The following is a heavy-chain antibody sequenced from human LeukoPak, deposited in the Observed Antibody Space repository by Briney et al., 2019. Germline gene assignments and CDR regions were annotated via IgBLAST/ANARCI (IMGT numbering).Heavy chain of an antibody. CDR1: AFTFSSYW. J-gene: IGHJ4*02. Sequence: QPGGSLRLSCAASAFTFSSYWMHWVRQAPGKGLVWVSRIKGDGSSRSYADSVKGRFTISRDNAKNTLYLQMNRLRAEDTAVYYCARDFYYGSGSLDYWGQGTLVTVSS. CDR3: ARDFYYGSGSLDY. V-gene: IGHV3-74*01. CDR2: IKGDGSSR. D-gene: IGHD3-10*01.